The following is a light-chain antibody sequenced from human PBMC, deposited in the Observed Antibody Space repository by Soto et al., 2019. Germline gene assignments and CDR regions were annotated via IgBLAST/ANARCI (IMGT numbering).Light chain of an antibody. Sequence: QLVLTQSPSASASLGASVKLTCTLSSGHSDYAIAWHQQQPEKGPRYLMKLNSDGSHSKGDGIPDRFSGSSSGADRYLTISSLQSADEGDYYCQTWSTGIWVFGGGIKLTVL. CDR1: SGHSDYA. CDR3: QTWSTGIWV. CDR2: LNSDGSH. J-gene: IGLJ3*02. V-gene: IGLV4-69*02.